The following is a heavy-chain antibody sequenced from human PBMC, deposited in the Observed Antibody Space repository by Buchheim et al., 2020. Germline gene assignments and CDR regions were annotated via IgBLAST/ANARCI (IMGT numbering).Heavy chain of an antibody. Sequence: EVQLLESGGGLVQPGGSLRLSCAASGFTFSSYAMSWVRQAPGKGLEWVSAISGSGGSTYYADSVKGRFTISRDNSKNTLYLQMNSLRAEDTAVYYCANWPSSGWYTSMYYFDYWGQGTL. J-gene: IGHJ4*02. D-gene: IGHD6-19*01. CDR1: GFTFSSYA. CDR3: ANWPSSGWYTSMYYFDY. CDR2: ISGSGGST. V-gene: IGHV3-23*01.